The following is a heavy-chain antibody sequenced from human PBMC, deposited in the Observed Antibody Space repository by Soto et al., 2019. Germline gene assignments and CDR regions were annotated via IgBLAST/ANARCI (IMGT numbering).Heavy chain of an antibody. CDR2: ISSSSYI. CDR3: ARDPITMIVVVPNWFDP. D-gene: IGHD3-22*01. Sequence: GGSLRLSCAASGFTFSSYSMNWVRQAPGKGLEWVSSISSSSYIYYADSVKGRFTISRDNAKNSLYLQMNSLRAEDTAVYYCARDPITMIVVVPNWFDPWGQGTLVTVSS. V-gene: IGHV3-21*01. CDR1: GFTFSSYS. J-gene: IGHJ5*02.